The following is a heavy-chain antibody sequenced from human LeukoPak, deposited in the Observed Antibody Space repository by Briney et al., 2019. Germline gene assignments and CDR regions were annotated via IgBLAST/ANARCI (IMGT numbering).Heavy chain of an antibody. V-gene: IGHV3-53*01. Sequence: PGGSLRLSCAAPGFTVSSNYMSWVRQAAGKGLDWDSAIYSGGSTYYADCVKGRFTISRENSKNTLYLQMNSLRAKDTAVYYCAREGSGYDSHIPFDYWGQGTLVTVSS. CDR2: IYSGGST. CDR3: AREGSGYDSHIPFDY. J-gene: IGHJ4*02. CDR1: GFTVSSNY. D-gene: IGHD5-12*01.